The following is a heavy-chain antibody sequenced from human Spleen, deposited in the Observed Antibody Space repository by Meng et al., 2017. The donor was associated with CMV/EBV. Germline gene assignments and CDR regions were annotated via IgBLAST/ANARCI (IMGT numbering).Heavy chain of an antibody. V-gene: IGHV3-23*03. CDR3: AKDLGSGWYSGFEY. CDR2: IYNSVATT. CDR1: GFTFSTYA. Sequence: GESLKISCAASGFTFSTYAMSWVRQAPGKGLEWVSVIYNSVATTYYTDSVKGRFTISRDDSKNTLYLQMNSLRAEDTAVYYCAKDLGSGWYSGFEYWGQGTLVTVSS. D-gene: IGHD6-19*01. J-gene: IGHJ4*02.